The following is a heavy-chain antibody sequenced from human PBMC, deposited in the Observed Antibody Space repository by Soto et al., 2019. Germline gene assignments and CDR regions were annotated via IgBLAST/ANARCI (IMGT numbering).Heavy chain of an antibody. V-gene: IGHV2-70*19. D-gene: IGHD3-16*01. CDR1: GFALTTSRMC. CDR2: IGGDDHK. CDR3: SRLMRGGTSGWMQIDC. J-gene: IGHJ4*01. Sequence: GSGPMLVNPTQTLTLTCTFSGFALTTSRMCVTWVRQPPGKALEWLALIGGDDHKNYISSLKTRLNVSKDTSKNQVVLVLTNLDPGDAGDYLCSRLMRGGTSGWMQIDCWGRGTLVTVST.